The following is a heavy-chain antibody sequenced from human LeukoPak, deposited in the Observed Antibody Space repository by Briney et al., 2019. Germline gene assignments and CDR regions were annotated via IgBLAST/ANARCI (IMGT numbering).Heavy chain of an antibody. CDR1: GGSLSSSSYY. V-gene: IGHV4-39*01. J-gene: IGHJ5*02. D-gene: IGHD1-14*01. CDR3: AGHLVRNLRSRLGP. Sequence: SETLSLTCTVSGGSLSSSSYYLGWIRQPPGKGLEWIGSIFYTGSTYYNPSLKSRVTISKDTAKNQFSLKLSSVTAADTAVHYCAGHLVRNLRSRLGPCGQGALVTVSS. CDR2: IFYTGST.